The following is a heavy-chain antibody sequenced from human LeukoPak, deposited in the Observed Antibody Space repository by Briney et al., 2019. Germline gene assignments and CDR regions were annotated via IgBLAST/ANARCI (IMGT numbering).Heavy chain of an antibody. J-gene: IGHJ4*02. CDR2: INPNSGGT. D-gene: IGHD3-3*01. V-gene: IGHV1-2*02. CDR3: ARAIIFGVVPEDY. CDR1: GYTFTSYD. Sequence: ASVKVSCKASGYTFTSYDINWVRQATGQGLEWMGWINPNSGGTNYAQKFQGRVTMTRNTSISTAYMELSRLRSDDTAVYYCARAIIFGVVPEDYWGQGTLVTVSS.